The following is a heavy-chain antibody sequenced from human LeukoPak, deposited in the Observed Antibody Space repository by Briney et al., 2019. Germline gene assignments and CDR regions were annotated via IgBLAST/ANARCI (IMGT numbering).Heavy chain of an antibody. CDR1: GGSISSSSYY. V-gene: IGHV4-39*07. D-gene: IGHD6-19*01. J-gene: IGHJ6*03. Sequence: SETLSLTCTVSGGSISSSSYYWGWIRQPPGKGLEWIGSIYYSGSTYYNPSLKSRVTISVDTSKNQFSLKLSSVTAADTAVYYCARDLFRARYSSGWYPGMDYMDVWGKGTTVTVSS. CDR3: ARDLFRARYSSGWYPGMDYMDV. CDR2: IYYSGST.